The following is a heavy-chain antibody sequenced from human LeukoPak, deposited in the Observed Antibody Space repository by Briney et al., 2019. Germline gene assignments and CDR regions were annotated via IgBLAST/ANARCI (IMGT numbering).Heavy chain of an antibody. V-gene: IGHV4-59*01. Sequence: SETLSLTCTVSCPSISISYGSSIRHPPGKGLEWIGYIYYSGSTNYNPSLKTRVTMSVDASKNQFSLKLSPVTAADTAVYYCARAPGIRRSFDCWGQGTLVTVSS. D-gene: IGHD3-10*01. CDR1: CPSISISY. CDR3: ARAPGIRRSFDC. J-gene: IGHJ4*02. CDR2: IYYSGST.